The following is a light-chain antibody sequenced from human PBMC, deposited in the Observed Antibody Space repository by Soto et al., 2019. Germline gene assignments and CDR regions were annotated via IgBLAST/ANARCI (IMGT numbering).Light chain of an antibody. V-gene: IGKV4-1*01. J-gene: IGKJ2*01. CDR2: WAS. CDR1: QSVLYSSNNKNY. CDR3: QQYYSTPYT. Sequence: DIVMTQSPDSLAVSLGERATINCKSSQSVLYSSNNKNYLAWYQQKPGQPPKLLIYWASTRESGVPDRFSGSGSGTDSTLTISSLQAEDVAVYYCQQYYSTPYTFGQGTKLEIQ.